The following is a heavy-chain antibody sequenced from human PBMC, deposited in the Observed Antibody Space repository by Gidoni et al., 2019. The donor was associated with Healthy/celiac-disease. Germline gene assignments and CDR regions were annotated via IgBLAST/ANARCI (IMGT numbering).Heavy chain of an antibody. CDR2: ISSSSSTI. J-gene: IGHJ6*02. Sequence: ELQLVESGGGLVQPVGSLRLFCAASGFTFSSDSMNWVRQAPGKGLEWVSDISSSSSTIYYTDSMKSRFTITRDNAKNSMYLQMNSLRAEDTAVYYCARDRPVAPWGGMDVWGQGTTVTVSS. CDR3: ARDRPVAPWGGMDV. V-gene: IGHV3-48*01. CDR1: GFTFSSDS. D-gene: IGHD7-27*01.